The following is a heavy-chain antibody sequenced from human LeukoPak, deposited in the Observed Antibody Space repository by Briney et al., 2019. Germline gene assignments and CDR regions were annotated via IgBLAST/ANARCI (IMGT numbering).Heavy chain of an antibody. CDR1: RYTPTESS. CDR3: VTDIRSGGRNY. CDR2: FDPEDGEA. V-gene: IGHV1-24*01. D-gene: IGHD6-19*01. J-gene: IGHJ4*02. Sequence: GASLKVSSKVSRYTPTESSVHWVRQPPGKRLEWMGGFDPEDGEAIYAPKIQGRVTMTEDTSTDTAYLELSSLRSADTAVYYCVTDIRSGGRNYWGQGTLITVSS.